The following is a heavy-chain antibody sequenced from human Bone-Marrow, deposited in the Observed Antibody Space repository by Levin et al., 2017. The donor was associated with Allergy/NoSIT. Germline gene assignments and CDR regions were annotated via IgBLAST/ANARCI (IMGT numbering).Heavy chain of an antibody. D-gene: IGHD1-20*01. Sequence: GGSLRLSCAASGFTFSVYWMHWVRQAPGKGLVWVSRLNGDGSSTNYADSVAGRFIISRDNTKNTLSLQMNSLRADDTAVYFCARAGSNWKIDYWGQGALVTVSS. J-gene: IGHJ4*02. CDR3: ARAGSNWKIDY. V-gene: IGHV3-74*01. CDR1: GFTFSVYW. CDR2: LNGDGSST.